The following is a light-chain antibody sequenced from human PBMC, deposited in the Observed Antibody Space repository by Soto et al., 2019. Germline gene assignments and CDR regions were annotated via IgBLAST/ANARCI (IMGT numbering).Light chain of an antibody. J-gene: IGKJ2*01. CDR3: LLYGDSPPAYT. CDR1: QSVSSRN. V-gene: IGKV3-20*01. CDR2: GAS. Sequence: EIVLTQSPGTVSLSPGERATLSCRASQSVSSRNLAWYRQKPGQAPSLFIFGASNRATGIPDRFSGSGSGTAFTLPISRLEPEDCAVYYCLLYGDSPPAYTFGQGTKLEIK.